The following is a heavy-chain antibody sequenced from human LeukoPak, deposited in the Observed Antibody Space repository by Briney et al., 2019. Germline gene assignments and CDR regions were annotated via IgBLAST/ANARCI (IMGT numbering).Heavy chain of an antibody. CDR1: GFACSSYA. CDR3: AKEVAYYYGSGSYLHFDY. CDR2: ISGSGGST. J-gene: IGHJ4*02. D-gene: IGHD3-10*01. Sequence: PGGSLRLXCAASGFACSSYAMSWVRQAPGKGLEWVSAISGSGGSTYYADSVKGRFTISRDNSKNTLYLQMNSLRAEDTAVYYCAKEVAYYYGSGSYLHFDYWGQGTLVTVSS. V-gene: IGHV3-23*01.